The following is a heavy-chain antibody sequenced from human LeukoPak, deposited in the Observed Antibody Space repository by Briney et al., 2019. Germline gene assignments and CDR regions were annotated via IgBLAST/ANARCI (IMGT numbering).Heavy chain of an antibody. CDR3: TRESSGSYYLDY. V-gene: IGHV3-74*01. D-gene: IGHD1-26*01. CDR1: GFTFSSYW. CDR2: INSDGSST. Sequence: GGSLRLSCAASGFTFSSYWMHWVRQAPGKGLVWVSRINSDGSSTRYADSVKGRFTISRDNAKNTLYLQMNSLRAEDTAVYYCTRESSGSYYLDYWGQGTLVTVSS. J-gene: IGHJ4*02.